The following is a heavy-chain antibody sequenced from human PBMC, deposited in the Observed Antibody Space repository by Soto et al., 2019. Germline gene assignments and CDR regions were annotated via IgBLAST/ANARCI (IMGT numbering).Heavy chain of an antibody. D-gene: IGHD5-12*01. J-gene: IGHJ6*02. CDR3: AREGVAPYYYYGMDV. CDR2: IRTTNNDM. V-gene: IGHV3-21*04. Sequence: PGGSLRLSCAASECTFSTYTMNWVSQAPGKGLEWVSSIRTTNNDMYYADSVKGRVTMTTDTSTSTAYMELRSLRSDDTAVYYYAREGVAPYYYYGMDVWGQGTPVTVSS. CDR1: ECTFSTYT.